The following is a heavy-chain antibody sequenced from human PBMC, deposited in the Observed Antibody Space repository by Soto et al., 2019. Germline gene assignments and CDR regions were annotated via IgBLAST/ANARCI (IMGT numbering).Heavy chain of an antibody. V-gene: IGHV4-30-2*01. J-gene: IGHJ3*02. D-gene: IGHD3-22*01. CDR2: IYHSGST. CDR3: ARGPLNYYDSRCAAFDI. Sequence: SETLSLTCAVSGGSISSGGYSWSWIRQPPGKGLEWIGYIYHSGSTYYNPSLKSRVTISVDRSKNQFSLKLSSVTAADTAVYYCARGPLNYYDSRCAAFDIWGQGTMVTVSS. CDR1: GGSISSGGYS.